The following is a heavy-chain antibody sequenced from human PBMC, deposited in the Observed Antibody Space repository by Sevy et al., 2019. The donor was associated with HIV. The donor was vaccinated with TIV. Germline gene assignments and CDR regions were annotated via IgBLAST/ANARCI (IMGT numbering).Heavy chain of an antibody. D-gene: IGHD2-21*01. Sequence: ASVKVSCKASGYTFSNYGISWVRQAPGQRLEWMGWIIPVNNKTNYAQKFQGRVSLTSDTSATTAYMEVTSLRSDDTAVYYCARDRVHDWGEGWFDPWGQRTLVTVSS. V-gene: IGHV1-18*01. CDR3: ARDRVHDWGEGWFDP. CDR2: IIPVNNKT. CDR1: GYTFSNYG. J-gene: IGHJ5*02.